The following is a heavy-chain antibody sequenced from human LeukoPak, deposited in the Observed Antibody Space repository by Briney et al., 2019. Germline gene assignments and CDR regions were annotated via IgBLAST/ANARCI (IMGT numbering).Heavy chain of an antibody. Sequence: GGSLRLSCAASGFTFSSYWMHRVRQVPGKGLVWVSRISSDGNTTTHADSVKGRFTISRDNAKNTLYLQMNSLRAEDTAVYYCAREQKTGDSRYFVYWGQGTLVTVSS. J-gene: IGHJ4*02. D-gene: IGHD7-27*01. V-gene: IGHV3-74*01. CDR3: AREQKTGDSRYFVY. CDR1: GFTFSSYW. CDR2: ISSDGNTT.